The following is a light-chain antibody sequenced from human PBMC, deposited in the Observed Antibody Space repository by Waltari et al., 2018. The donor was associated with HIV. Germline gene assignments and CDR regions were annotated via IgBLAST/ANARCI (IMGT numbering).Light chain of an antibody. Sequence: DLAMTQSPDSLAVSLGERATINCKSSQSLLHSSNNKNHLAWYQQKPGQPPKLLVYWASTRESGVPDRFSGSGSGTDFTLTIRSLQAEDVAVYFLQQYHAFPLTFGGGTKVEIK. J-gene: IGKJ4*01. CDR1: QSLLHSSNNKNH. CDR3: QQYHAFPLT. CDR2: WAS. V-gene: IGKV4-1*01.